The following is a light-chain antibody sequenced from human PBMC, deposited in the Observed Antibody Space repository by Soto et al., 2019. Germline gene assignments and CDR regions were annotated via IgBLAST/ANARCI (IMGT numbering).Light chain of an antibody. V-gene: IGLV1-47*01. CDR2: RNN. CDR1: SSNIGSNY. J-gene: IGLJ1*01. Sequence: QSVLTQPPSASGTPGQRVTISCSGSSSNIGSNYVYWYQQLPGTAPKLLIYRNNQRPSGVPDRFSGSRSGTSASLAISGLRSEDEGDYYCAAWDDSLSGLYVFGTGTKLTVL. CDR3: AAWDDSLSGLYV.